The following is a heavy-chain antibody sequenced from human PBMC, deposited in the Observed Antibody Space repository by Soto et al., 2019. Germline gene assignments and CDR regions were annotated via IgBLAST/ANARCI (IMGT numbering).Heavy chain of an antibody. CDR1: GFTFSDYY. Sequence: GGSLRLSCAASGFTFSDYYMSWIRQAPGKGLEWVSSISSSSSYIYYADSVKGRFTISRDNAKNSLYLQMNSLRAEDTAVYYCASPLPHYYDSSGYYPGYWGQGTLVTVSS. CDR2: ISSSSSYI. D-gene: IGHD3-22*01. CDR3: ASPLPHYYDSSGYYPGY. V-gene: IGHV3-11*06. J-gene: IGHJ4*02.